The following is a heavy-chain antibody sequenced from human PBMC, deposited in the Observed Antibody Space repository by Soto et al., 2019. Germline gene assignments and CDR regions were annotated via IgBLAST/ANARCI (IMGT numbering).Heavy chain of an antibody. Sequence: QVQLQESGPGLVKPSQTLSLTCTVSGGSISSGGYYWSWIRQHPGKGLEWIGYIYYSGSTYYNPSLKSRVTISVDTSNNQFSLKPSSVTAADTAVYYCARGGGWGYCSSTSCYACAFDIWGQGTMVTVSS. CDR2: IYYSGST. CDR3: ARGGGWGYCSSTSCYACAFDI. CDR1: GGSISSGGYY. V-gene: IGHV4-31*03. J-gene: IGHJ3*02. D-gene: IGHD2-2*01.